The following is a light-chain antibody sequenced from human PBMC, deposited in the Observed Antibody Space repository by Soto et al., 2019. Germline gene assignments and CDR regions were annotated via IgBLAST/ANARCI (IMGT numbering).Light chain of an antibody. Sequence: EIVLAQSPGTLSFSPGERATLSCRASQSVSSTYLAWYQQKPGKAPRLLIYGASSRATGIPDRFSGSGSGTDFTLTISRLEPEDFAVYYCQHSGDFRWTFGQGTKVDTK. CDR1: QSVSSTY. CDR3: QHSGDFRWT. CDR2: GAS. V-gene: IGKV3-20*01. J-gene: IGKJ1*01.